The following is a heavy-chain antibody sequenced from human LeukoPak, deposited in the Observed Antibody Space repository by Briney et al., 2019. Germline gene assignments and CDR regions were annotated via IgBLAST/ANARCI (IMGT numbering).Heavy chain of an antibody. Sequence: GGSLRLSCAASGFTFSSNAMTWVRQAPGKGLEWVSVITANGGRTYYADSVKGRFTLSRDNSKNTLSLQMNSLRADDTAVYYCAKDGAAPGSGGDYFDYWGQGTLVTVSS. CDR2: ITANGGRT. J-gene: IGHJ4*02. CDR3: AKDGAAPGSGGDYFDY. V-gene: IGHV3-23*01. CDR1: GFTFSSNA. D-gene: IGHD3-10*01.